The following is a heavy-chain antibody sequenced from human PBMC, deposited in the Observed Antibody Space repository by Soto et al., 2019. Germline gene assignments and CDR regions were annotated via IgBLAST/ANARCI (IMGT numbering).Heavy chain of an antibody. Sequence: EGSLRLSCAASGFTFSSYWRSLVRQAPGKGLAWVAKIKEDGSEKYYLDCVKGRFSISRDNVKNSLYLQIDSLRVEDTAVYYCARESYYYLNVWREGTTVTVAS. CDR3: ARESYYYLNV. V-gene: IGHV3-7*01. CDR2: IKEDGSEK. J-gene: IGHJ6*03. CDR1: GFTFSSYW.